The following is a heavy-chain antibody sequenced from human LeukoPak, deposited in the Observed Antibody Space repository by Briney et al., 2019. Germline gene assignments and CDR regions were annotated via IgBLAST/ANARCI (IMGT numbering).Heavy chain of an antibody. CDR2: ISPDDSRT. V-gene: IGHV5-51*01. CDR3: ARLDSNSLDY. CDR1: GYSFTTYW. J-gene: IGHJ4*02. D-gene: IGHD1-1*01. Sequence: GESLKISCKGSGYSFTTYWIGWVRQMPGKGPEWMGIISPDDSRTRYSPSFQGHVTISADKSISTAFLQWSSLKASDTAMYYCARLDSNSLDYWGQGTLVTVSS.